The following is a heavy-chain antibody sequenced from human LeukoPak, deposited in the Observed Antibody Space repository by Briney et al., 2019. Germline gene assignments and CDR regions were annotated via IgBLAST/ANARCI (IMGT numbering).Heavy chain of an antibody. V-gene: IGHV3-23*01. CDR2: TIGGST. D-gene: IGHD2-2*01. CDR1: GFTFSSYA. J-gene: IGHJ6*04. Sequence: GGSLRLSCAASGFTFSSYAMSWVRQAPGKGLEWVSTTIGGSTYYADSVKGRFTISRDNYKSTLYLQMNSLRAEDTAVYYCAKGDCSSTTCSGFYGMDVWGRGTTVTVSS. CDR3: AKGDCSSTTCSGFYGMDV.